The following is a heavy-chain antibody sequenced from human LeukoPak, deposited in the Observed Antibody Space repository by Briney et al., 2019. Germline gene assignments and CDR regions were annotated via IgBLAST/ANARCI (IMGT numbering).Heavy chain of an antibody. J-gene: IGHJ4*02. D-gene: IGHD2-21*01. CDR2: IGGGGFNT. Sequence: GGSLRRYCVASGFTFTDYATSWVRQAPGKGLEWVSSIGGGGFNTHYADSVKGRFSTSRDTSTNTLYLEMNSLRADDSALYYCAKDNFGLVPYCFDSWGQGTLVTVSS. CDR1: GFTFTDYA. CDR3: AKDNFGLVPYCFDS. V-gene: IGHV3-23*01.